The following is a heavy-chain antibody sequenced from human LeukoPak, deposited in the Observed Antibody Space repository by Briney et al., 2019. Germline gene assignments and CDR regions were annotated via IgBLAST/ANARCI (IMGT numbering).Heavy chain of an antibody. CDR2: ISYTGSP. Sequence: RTSETLSLTCTVSGGSISPYFWSWIRQPPGKGLEWIGYISYTGSPNYNPSLKSRVTISVDTSKNQFSLQLTSVTAADTAVYYCARDDYRGVTNFDPWGQGTLVTVSS. V-gene: IGHV4-59*01. D-gene: IGHD3-10*01. J-gene: IGHJ5*02. CDR3: ARDDYRGVTNFDP. CDR1: GGSISPYF.